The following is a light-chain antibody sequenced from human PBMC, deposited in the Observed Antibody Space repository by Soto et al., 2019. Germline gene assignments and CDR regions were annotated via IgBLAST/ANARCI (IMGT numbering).Light chain of an antibody. Sequence: DIQMTQSPSSLSASVGDRVTITCRASQSISTYLIWYQQKPGKAPKLLIYATSSLQSGVPSRFSGSGSGTDFTLTISSLQPEDFATYYCQQSYSTTPWTFGQGTKVEIK. CDR2: ATS. CDR3: QQSYSTTPWT. V-gene: IGKV1-39*01. J-gene: IGKJ1*01. CDR1: QSISTY.